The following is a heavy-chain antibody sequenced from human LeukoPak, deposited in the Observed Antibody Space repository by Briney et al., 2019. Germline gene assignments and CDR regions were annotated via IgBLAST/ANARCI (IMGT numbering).Heavy chain of an antibody. D-gene: IGHD6-13*01. V-gene: IGHV4-31*03. CDR3: ARGRVAPGTWHFDH. J-gene: IGHJ4*02. Sequence: PSQTLSLTCTVSGGSISSGGYYWSWIRQHPGKGLEWIGYIYYSGSTYYNPSLKSRLTISVDTSKNQFSLKLSSVTAADTAVYYCARGRVAPGTWHFDHWGQGTLVTVSS. CDR2: IYYSGST. CDR1: GGSISSGGYY.